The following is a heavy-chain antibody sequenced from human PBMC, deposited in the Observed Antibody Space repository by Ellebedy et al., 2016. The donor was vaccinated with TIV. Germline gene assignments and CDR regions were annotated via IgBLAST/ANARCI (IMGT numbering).Heavy chain of an antibody. Sequence: GESLKISCAASGFNFSSRSMNWVRQAPGRGLEWVASITSNQNFVDYRDSVKCRFTISRDNVKNSLSLQMDNLRAEDTALYYCATDLGEGGLLSFFDLWGQGTLVTVSP. V-gene: IGHV3-21*04. D-gene: IGHD3-16*01. J-gene: IGHJ4*02. CDR3: ATDLGEGGLLSFFDL. CDR1: GFNFSSRS. CDR2: ITSNQNFV.